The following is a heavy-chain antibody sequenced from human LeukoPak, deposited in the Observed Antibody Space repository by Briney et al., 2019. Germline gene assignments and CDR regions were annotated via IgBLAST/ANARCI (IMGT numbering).Heavy chain of an antibody. Sequence: PGGSLRLSCAASGFTFNNYAMSWVRQAPGKGLEWVANIKEDGSQIGYGDAVKGRFTISRDNAKNSLFLQMNRLRADDMAVYYCTRNSGWYRLDYWGQGTLVTVPS. CDR3: TRNSGWYRLDY. CDR2: IKEDGSQI. D-gene: IGHD6-19*01. CDR1: GFTFNNYA. V-gene: IGHV3-7*01. J-gene: IGHJ4*02.